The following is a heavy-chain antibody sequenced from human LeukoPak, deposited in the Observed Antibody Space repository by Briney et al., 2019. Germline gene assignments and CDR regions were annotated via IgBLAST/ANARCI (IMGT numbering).Heavy chain of an antibody. CDR2: IFYSGST. CDR1: GGSISSNY. D-gene: IGHD3-22*01. J-gene: IGHJ4*02. CDR3: ARGIIMMED. Sequence: SETLSLTCDVSGGSISSNYWSWIRQPPGKGLEWIGYIFYSGSTNYNPSLKSRVTMSVDTSKSQFSLKLSAVTAADTAVYYCARGIIMMEDWGQGTLVTVTS. V-gene: IGHV4-59*01.